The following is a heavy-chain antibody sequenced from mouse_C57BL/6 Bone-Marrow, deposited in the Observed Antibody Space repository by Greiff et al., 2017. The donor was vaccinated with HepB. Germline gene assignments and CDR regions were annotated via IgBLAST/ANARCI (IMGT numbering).Heavy chain of an antibody. CDR3: ARRGLRRGGY. Sequence: QVQLQQSGAELARPGASVKLSCKASGYTFTSYGISWVKQRPGQGLEWIGEVYPRSGNTYYNEKLKGKARLTADKSSSTAYMEIRSLTSEDSAVYFCARRGLRRGGYWGQGTTLTVSS. CDR1: GYTFTSYG. D-gene: IGHD2-4*01. CDR2: VYPRSGNT. J-gene: IGHJ2*01. V-gene: IGHV1-81*01.